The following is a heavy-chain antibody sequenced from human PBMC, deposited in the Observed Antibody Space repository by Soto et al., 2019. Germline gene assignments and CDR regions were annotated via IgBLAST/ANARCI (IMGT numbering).Heavy chain of an antibody. Sequence: SETLSLTCAVSGGSISSGGYSWSWIRQPPGKGLEWIGYIYYSGSTNYNPSLKSRVTISVDTSKNQFSLKLSSVTAADTAVYYCARLAYSYGFYFDYWGQGTLVTVSS. J-gene: IGHJ4*02. CDR2: IYYSGST. V-gene: IGHV4-61*08. D-gene: IGHD5-18*01. CDR1: GGSISSGGYS. CDR3: ARLAYSYGFYFDY.